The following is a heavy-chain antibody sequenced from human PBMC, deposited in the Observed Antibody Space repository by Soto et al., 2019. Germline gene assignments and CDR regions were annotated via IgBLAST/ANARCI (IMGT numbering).Heavy chain of an antibody. J-gene: IGHJ4*02. CDR1: GFTVSSNS. Sequence: EVQRVETGGCLVQPGGSLRLSCAASGFTVSSNSMSWVRQAPGKGLEWVSGIYSGGSTYYADSGKGRFTISRDNTKNTIYLQMNSLRGEDTAVYYCARDGSSSPFAYWGQGTMVTVSS. D-gene: IGHD6-6*01. V-gene: IGHV3-53*02. CDR3: ARDGSSSPFAY. CDR2: IYSGGST.